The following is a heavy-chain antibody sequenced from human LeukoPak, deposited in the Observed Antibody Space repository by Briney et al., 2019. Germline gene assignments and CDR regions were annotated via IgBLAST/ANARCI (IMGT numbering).Heavy chain of an antibody. V-gene: IGHV4-34*01. D-gene: IGHD6-19*01. Sequence: SETLSLTCAVYGGSFSGYYWSWIRQPPGKGLEWIGEINHSGSTNYNPSLKSRVTISVDTSKNQFSLKLSSVTAADTAVYYCARPSYSSGWPDYWGQGTLVTVSS. J-gene: IGHJ4*02. CDR1: GGSFSGYY. CDR2: INHSGST. CDR3: ARPSYSSGWPDY.